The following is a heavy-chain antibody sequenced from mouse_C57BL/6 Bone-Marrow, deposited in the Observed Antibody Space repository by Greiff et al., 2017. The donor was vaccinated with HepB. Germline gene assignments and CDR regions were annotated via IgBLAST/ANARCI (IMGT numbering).Heavy chain of an antibody. CDR2: IYPGSGST. D-gene: IGHD1-1*01. J-gene: IGHJ3*01. CDR3: AMDYGSSYQFAY. V-gene: IGHV1-55*01. CDR1: GYTFTSYW. Sequence: QVQLQQPGAELVKPGASVKMSCKASGYTFTSYWITWVKQRPGQGLEWMGDIYPGSGSTNYNEKFKSKATLTVDTSSSTAYMQLSSLTSEDSAVYYCAMDYGSSYQFAYWGQGTLVTVSA.